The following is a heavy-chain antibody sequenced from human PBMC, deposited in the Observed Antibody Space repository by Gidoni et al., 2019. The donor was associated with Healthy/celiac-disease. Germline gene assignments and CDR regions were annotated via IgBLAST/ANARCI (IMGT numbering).Heavy chain of an antibody. CDR2: INHSGST. CDR1: GWSFSGYY. V-gene: IGHV4-34*01. CDR3: ARARIATAGRVFDY. D-gene: IGHD6-13*01. Sequence: VQLQQLGAGPFKPSETLSHTCPVYGWSFSGYYWRWIRQPPGKGLEWIGEINHSGSTNYNPALKSRVTISVDTSKNQFSLKLSSVTAADTAVYYCARARIATAGRVFDYWGQGTLVTVSS. J-gene: IGHJ4*02.